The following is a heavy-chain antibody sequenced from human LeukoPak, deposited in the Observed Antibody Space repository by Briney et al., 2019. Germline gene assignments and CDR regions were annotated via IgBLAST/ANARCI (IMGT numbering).Heavy chain of an antibody. CDR1: GGSFSGYY. Sequence: PSETLSLTCAVYGGSFSGYYWSRIRQPPGKGLEWIGEINHSGSTNYNPSLKSRVTISVDTSKNQFSLKLSSVTAADTAVYYCARSLDFILRGYFDYWGQGTLVTVSS. V-gene: IGHV4-34*01. CDR2: INHSGST. D-gene: IGHD3-3*01. J-gene: IGHJ4*02. CDR3: ARSLDFILRGYFDY.